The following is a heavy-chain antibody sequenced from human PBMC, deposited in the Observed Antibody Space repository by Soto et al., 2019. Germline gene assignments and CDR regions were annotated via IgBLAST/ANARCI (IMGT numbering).Heavy chain of an antibody. Sequence: QITLKESGPTLVKPTQTLTLTCSISGFSVTTSEVGVGWIRQPPGKALEWLALIYWDDDKRYRPSLRNSLTITKYTSKNQVVLTMTNLDPLDTATYFCARRPTRGSGAFDYWGQGILVTVSS. V-gene: IGHV2-5*02. D-gene: IGHD3-10*01. CDR2: IYWDDDK. CDR1: GFSVTTSEVG. J-gene: IGHJ4*02. CDR3: ARRPTRGSGAFDY.